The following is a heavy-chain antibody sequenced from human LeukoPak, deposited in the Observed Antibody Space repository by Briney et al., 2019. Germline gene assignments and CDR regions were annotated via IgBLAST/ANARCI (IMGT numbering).Heavy chain of an antibody. D-gene: IGHD1-26*01. CDR3: ARGLGVGASFDY. CDR1: GGTFSSYA. Sequence: SVKVSCKASGGTFSSYAISWVQQAPGQGLEWMGRIIPILGIANYAQKFQGRVTITADKSTSTAYMELSSLRSEDTAVYYCARGLGVGASFDYWGQGTLVTVSS. J-gene: IGHJ4*02. V-gene: IGHV1-69*04. CDR2: IIPILGIA.